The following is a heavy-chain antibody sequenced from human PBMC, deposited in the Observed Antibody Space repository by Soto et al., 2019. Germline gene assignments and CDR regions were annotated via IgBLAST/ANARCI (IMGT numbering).Heavy chain of an antibody. Sequence: ASVKVSCKASGYTFTSYGISWVRQAPGQGLEWMGWISAYNGNTNYAQKLQGRVTMTTDTSTSTAYMELSSLRSEDTAVYYCARGDCTNGVCQYFSTGYGMDVWGQRTTVTVSS. CDR2: ISAYNGNT. CDR1: GYTFTSYG. CDR3: ARGDCTNGVCQYFSTGYGMDV. J-gene: IGHJ6*02. V-gene: IGHV1-18*01. D-gene: IGHD2-8*01.